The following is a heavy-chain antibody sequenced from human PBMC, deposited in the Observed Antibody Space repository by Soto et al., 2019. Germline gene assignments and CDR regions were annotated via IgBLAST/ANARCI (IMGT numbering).Heavy chain of an antibody. Sequence: SDTLSLTCTVSGGSIISYYWSWILQPPWKGLEWIGYIYYSGSTNYNPSLKSRVTISVDTSKNQFSLKLSSVTAADTAVYYCARVMITMVRGSYYTQDAFDIWGQGTMVTVSS. CDR2: IYYSGST. D-gene: IGHD3-10*01. J-gene: IGHJ3*02. V-gene: IGHV4-59*07. CDR1: GGSIISYY. CDR3: ARVMITMVRGSYYTQDAFDI.